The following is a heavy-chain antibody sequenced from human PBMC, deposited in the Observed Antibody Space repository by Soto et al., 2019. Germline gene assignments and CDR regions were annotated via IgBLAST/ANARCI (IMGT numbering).Heavy chain of an antibody. V-gene: IGHV4-61*01. Sequence: KPAETLSLTCTVSGGSVRDGSYYWAWLRQPPGKGLEWIGHIYHSGSTIYNPSLKSRVTISIDTSKSQFSLNLNSMTAADMAVYYCAGYNWNYYFDPWGQGTLVTVSS. CDR3: AGYNWNYYFDP. J-gene: IGHJ5*02. CDR2: IYHSGST. CDR1: GGSVRDGSYY. D-gene: IGHD1-7*01.